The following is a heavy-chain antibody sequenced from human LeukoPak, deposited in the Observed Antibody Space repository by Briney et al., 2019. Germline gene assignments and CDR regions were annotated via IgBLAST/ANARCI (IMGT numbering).Heavy chain of an antibody. Sequence: PSETLSLTCTVSGASISSYYWSWIRQPPGKGLEWIGYTYYSGSTNYNPSLKSRVTISVDASKNQFSLRLSSVTAADTAVYYCARHRYYYDRSGYYYQPWGQGTLVTVSS. CDR1: GASISSYY. J-gene: IGHJ5*02. CDR3: ARHRYYYDRSGYYYQP. CDR2: TYYSGST. V-gene: IGHV4-59*01. D-gene: IGHD3-22*01.